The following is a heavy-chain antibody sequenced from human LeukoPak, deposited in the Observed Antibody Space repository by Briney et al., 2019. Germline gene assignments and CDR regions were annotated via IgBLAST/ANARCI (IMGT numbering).Heavy chain of an antibody. J-gene: IGHJ4*02. Sequence: GESLKISCKASGYTFSAYYIHWVRQAPGQGLEWMGWINPNSGGTDYAQKFQGRVSMTRDTSISTAYMELSGLRSDDTAVYYCARVRFGDSYLLDYWGQGTLVTVSS. CDR3: ARVRFGDSYLLDY. V-gene: IGHV1-2*02. D-gene: IGHD1-26*01. CDR1: GYTFSAYY. CDR2: INPNSGGT.